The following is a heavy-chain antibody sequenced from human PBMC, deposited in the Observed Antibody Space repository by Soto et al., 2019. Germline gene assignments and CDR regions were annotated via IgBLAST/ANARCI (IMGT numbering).Heavy chain of an antibody. CDR3: ARPGREYSGYDYVDY. CDR2: IYSGGST. V-gene: IGHV3-66*04. CDR1: GFTVSSNY. D-gene: IGHD5-12*01. J-gene: IGHJ4*02. Sequence: PGGSLRLSCAASGFTVSSNYMSWVRQAPGKGLEWVSVIYSGGSTYYADSVKGRFTISRDNSKNTLYLQMNSLRAEDTAVYYCARPGREYSGYDYVDYWGQGTLVTVSS.